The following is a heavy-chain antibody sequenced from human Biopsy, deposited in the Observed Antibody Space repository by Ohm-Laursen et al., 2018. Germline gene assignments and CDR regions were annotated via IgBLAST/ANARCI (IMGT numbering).Heavy chain of an antibody. Sequence: TQTLTLTSSFSGFSLTNGGLSVGWIRQSPGRALEWLGLIYGDDNKRYSPSLKSRLLITKDTSKNQVVLTLTNVDPVDTGTYYCAHRQKWTFDFWGQGTLVTVPS. CDR1: GFSLTNGGLS. D-gene: IGHD1-26*01. CDR3: AHRQKWTFDF. J-gene: IGHJ4*02. V-gene: IGHV2-5*02. CDR2: IYGDDNK.